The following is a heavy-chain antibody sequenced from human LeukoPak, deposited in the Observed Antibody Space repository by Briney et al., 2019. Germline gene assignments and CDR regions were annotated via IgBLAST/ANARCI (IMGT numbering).Heavy chain of an antibody. J-gene: IGHJ4*02. CDR3: ARRKVRGVIDY. CDR2: INHSGST. D-gene: IGHD3-10*01. V-gene: IGHV4-34*01. CDR1: GGSFSGYY. Sequence: PSETLSLTCAVYGGSFSGYYWSWVRQPPGKGLEWIGDINHSGSTIYNPSLKSRVTISVDTSNYQFSLKLSSVTAADTAVYYCARRKVRGVIDYWGQGTLVTVSS.